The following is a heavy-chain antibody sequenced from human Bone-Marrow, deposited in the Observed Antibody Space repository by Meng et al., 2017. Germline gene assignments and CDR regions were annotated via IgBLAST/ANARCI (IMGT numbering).Heavy chain of an antibody. D-gene: IGHD5-18*01. Sequence: GQRVRCGAVVKKLGSSVKVSCKASGGTFSSYAISWVRQAPGQGLEWMGGIIPIFGTANYAQKFQGRVTITADKSTSTAYMELSSLRSEDTAVYYCARGGYSYGLVGIFDYWGQGTLVTVSS. V-gene: IGHV1-69*06. CDR1: GGTFSSYA. CDR2: IIPIFGTA. CDR3: ARGGYSYGLVGIFDY. J-gene: IGHJ4*02.